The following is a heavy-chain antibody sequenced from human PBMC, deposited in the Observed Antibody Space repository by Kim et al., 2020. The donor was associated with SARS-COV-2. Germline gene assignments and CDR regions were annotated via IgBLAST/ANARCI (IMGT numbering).Heavy chain of an antibody. CDR2: IYYSGST. J-gene: IGHJ6*02. CDR1: GGSISSSSYY. Sequence: SETLSLTCTVSGGSISSSSYYWGWIRQPPGKGLEWIGSIYYSGSTYYNPSLKSRVTISVDTSKNQFSLKLSSVTAADTAVYYCARPLAGSGFYYYGMDVWGQGTTVTVSS. D-gene: IGHD2-15*01. CDR3: ARPLAGSGFYYYGMDV. V-gene: IGHV4-39*01.